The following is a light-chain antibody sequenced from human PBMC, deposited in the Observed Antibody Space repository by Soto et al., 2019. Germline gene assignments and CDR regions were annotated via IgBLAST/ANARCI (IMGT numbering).Light chain of an antibody. Sequence: QSALTQPASVSGSPGQSITISCTGTSSDVGSYNLVSWYQQHPGKAPKLMIYEVSKRPSGVSNRFSGSKSGNTASLTISGLQAGDEADYYCCSYAGSSTFFGTGTRSPS. CDR2: EVS. CDR3: CSYAGSSTF. J-gene: IGLJ1*01. V-gene: IGLV2-23*02. CDR1: SSDVGSYNL.